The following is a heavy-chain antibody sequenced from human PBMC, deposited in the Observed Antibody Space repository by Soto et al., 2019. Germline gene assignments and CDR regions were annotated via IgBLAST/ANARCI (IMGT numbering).Heavy chain of an antibody. Sequence: QVQLQQSGAEVKKPGSSVKVSCKASGGTFSTYTISWVRQAPGQGLEWMGGIIPVFGTTNYAQKFRGRVTIIADESTSTAYMELRSLRYEDTAVYYCATRPDHSNLFDPWGQGTLVTVSS. CDR1: GGTFSTYT. J-gene: IGHJ5*02. V-gene: IGHV1-69*13. CDR3: ATRPDHSNLFDP. D-gene: IGHD2-21*01. CDR2: IIPVFGTT.